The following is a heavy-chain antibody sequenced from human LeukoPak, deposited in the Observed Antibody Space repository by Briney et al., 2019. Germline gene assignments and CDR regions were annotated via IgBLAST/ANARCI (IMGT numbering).Heavy chain of an antibody. D-gene: IGHD3-22*01. CDR3: ARGLWYDSSGYYSNWLDP. CDR2: MNPNSGNT. CDR1: GYTFTSYD. V-gene: IGHV1-8*03. J-gene: IGHJ5*02. Sequence: EASVKVSCKASGYTFTSYDINWVRQATGQGLEWMGWMNPNSGNTGYAQKFQGRVTITRNTSISTAYMELSSLRSEDTAVYYCARGLWYDSSGYYSNWLDPWGQGTLVTVSS.